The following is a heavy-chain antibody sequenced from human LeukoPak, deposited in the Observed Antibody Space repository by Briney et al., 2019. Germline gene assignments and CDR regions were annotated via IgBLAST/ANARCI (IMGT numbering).Heavy chain of an antibody. D-gene: IGHD1-26*01. CDR3: AKTTADSGSYYVDYYYYMDV. V-gene: IGHV3-11*04. CDR2: IGYSDSTK. Sequence: GGSLRLSCAASGFTFSDYYMTWIRQAPGKGLEWISYIGYSDSTKAYADSVKGRFTISRDNSKNTLYLQMNSLRAEDTAVYYCAKTTADSGSYYVDYYYYMDVWGKGTTVTVSS. CDR1: GFTFSDYY. J-gene: IGHJ6*03.